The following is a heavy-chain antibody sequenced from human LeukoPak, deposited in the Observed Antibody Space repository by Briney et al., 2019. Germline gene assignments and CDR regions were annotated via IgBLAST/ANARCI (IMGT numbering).Heavy chain of an antibody. CDR1: GFTFSSYE. J-gene: IGHJ4*02. CDR3: ARETGGWYLY. Sequence: GGXXXXSCAASGFTFSSYEMNWVRQAPGKELEWVSYISSSGSTIYYADSVKGRFTISRDNAKNSLYLQVNSLRAEDTAVYYCARETGGWYLYWGRGTLVTVSS. D-gene: IGHD6-19*01. CDR2: ISSSGSTI. V-gene: IGHV3-48*03.